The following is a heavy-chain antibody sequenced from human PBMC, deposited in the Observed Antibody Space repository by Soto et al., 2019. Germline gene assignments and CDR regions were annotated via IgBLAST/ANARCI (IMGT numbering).Heavy chain of an antibody. CDR1: GFTFSSYG. CDR3: ARDGISGGYDALRNDFDY. J-gene: IGHJ4*02. V-gene: IGHV3-33*01. Sequence: GGSLRLSCAASGFTFSSYGMHWVRQAPGKGLEWVAVIWYDGSNKYYADSVKGRFTISRDNSKNTLYLQMNSLRAEDTAVYYCARDGISGGYDALRNDFDYWGQGTLVTVSS. D-gene: IGHD5-12*01. CDR2: IWYDGSNK.